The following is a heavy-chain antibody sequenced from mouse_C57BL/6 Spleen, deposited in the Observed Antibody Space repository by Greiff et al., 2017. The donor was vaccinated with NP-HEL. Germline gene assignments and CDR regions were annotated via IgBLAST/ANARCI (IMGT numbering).Heavy chain of an antibody. V-gene: IGHV2-6-1*01. CDR3: ARQGGRNYYYAMDY. J-gene: IGHJ4*01. CDR1: GFSLTSYG. Sequence: VQLQPSVPGLVAPSQSLSITCTVSGFSLTSYGVHWVRQPPGKGLEWLVVIWSDGSTTYNSALKSRLSISKDNSKSQVFLKMNSLQTDDTAMYYCARQGGRNYYYAMDYWGQGTSVTVSS. CDR2: IWSDGST.